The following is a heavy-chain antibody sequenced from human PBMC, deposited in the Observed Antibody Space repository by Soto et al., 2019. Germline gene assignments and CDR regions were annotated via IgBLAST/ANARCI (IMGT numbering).Heavy chain of an antibody. CDR2: ISYDGSNK. CDR3: AKDRADILTGYYKGPDYYYYGMYV. V-gene: IGHV3-30*18. Sequence: GGSLRLSCAASGFTFSSYGMHWVRQAPGKGLEWVAVISYDGSNKYYADSVKGRFTISRDNSKNTLYLQMNSLRAEDTAVYYCAKDRADILTGYYKGPDYYYYGMYVWGQGTTVTVSS. CDR1: GFTFSSYG. D-gene: IGHD3-9*01. J-gene: IGHJ6*02.